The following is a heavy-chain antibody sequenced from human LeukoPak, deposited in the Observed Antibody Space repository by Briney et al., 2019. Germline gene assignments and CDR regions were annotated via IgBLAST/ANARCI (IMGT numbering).Heavy chain of an antibody. D-gene: IGHD1-26*01. V-gene: IGHV1-18*01. CDR3: ARDSGSYHNRYYFDY. CDR1: GYTFTNYG. CDR2: ISADNGDT. Sequence: ASVKVSCKASGYTFTNYGFSWVRQALGQGLEGMGWISADNGDTNYAQNLQGRVTVTTDTSTSTAYMELRSLRSDDTAVYYCARDSGSYHNRYYFDYWGQGTLVTVSS. J-gene: IGHJ4*02.